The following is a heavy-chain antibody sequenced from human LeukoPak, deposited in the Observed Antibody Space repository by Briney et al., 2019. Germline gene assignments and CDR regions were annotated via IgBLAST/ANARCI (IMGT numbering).Heavy chain of an antibody. Sequence: GGSLRLSCAASGFTFSSYAMHWVRQAPGKGLEWVAVISYDGSNKYYADSVKGRFTISRDNSKNTLYLQMNSLRAEDTAVYYCARDSTPYGHSGYWGQGTLVTVSP. CDR3: ARDSTPYGHSGY. D-gene: IGHD4-17*01. CDR2: ISYDGSNK. V-gene: IGHV3-30-3*01. CDR1: GFTFSSYA. J-gene: IGHJ4*02.